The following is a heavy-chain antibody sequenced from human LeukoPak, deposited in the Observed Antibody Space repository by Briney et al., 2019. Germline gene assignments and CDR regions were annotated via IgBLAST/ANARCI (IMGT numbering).Heavy chain of an antibody. J-gene: IGHJ3*02. CDR1: GGSISSYY. Sequence: SETLSLTCTVSGGSISSYYWSWIRQPPGKGLEWIGYIYYSGSTNYNPSLKSRVTISVDTSKNQFSLKLSSVTAADTAVYYCARDPDPLDAFDIWGQGTMVTVSS. CDR2: IYYSGST. V-gene: IGHV4-59*01. CDR3: ARDPDPLDAFDI.